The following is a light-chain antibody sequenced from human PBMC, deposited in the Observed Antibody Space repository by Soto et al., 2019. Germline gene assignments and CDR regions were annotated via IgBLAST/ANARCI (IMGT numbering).Light chain of an antibody. J-gene: IGLJ1*01. CDR2: EVS. CDR1: SNEISGYKP. CDR3: SSYTSSSFYV. Sequence: QSALTQPASVSGSPGQSITISCTGTSNEISGYKPVSWYQQHPGKAPKLMISEVSDRPSGVSNRFSGSKSGNTASLTISGLQAEDEADYYCSSYTSSSFYVFGTGTKLTVL. V-gene: IGLV2-14*01.